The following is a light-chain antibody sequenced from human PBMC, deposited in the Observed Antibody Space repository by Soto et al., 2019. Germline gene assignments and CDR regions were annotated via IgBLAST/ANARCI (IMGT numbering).Light chain of an antibody. J-gene: IGLJ2*01. Sequence: QSALTQPASVSGSSGQSITISCSGTSSDVGAHDFVSWYQHHPDKAPKVIIFEVTKRPSGVSNRFSGSKTGNTASLTISGLQAEYEADYSCNSYTLSRTVIFGGGTKLTVL. CDR3: NSYTLSRTVI. CDR2: EVT. CDR1: SSDVGAHDF. V-gene: IGLV2-14*01.